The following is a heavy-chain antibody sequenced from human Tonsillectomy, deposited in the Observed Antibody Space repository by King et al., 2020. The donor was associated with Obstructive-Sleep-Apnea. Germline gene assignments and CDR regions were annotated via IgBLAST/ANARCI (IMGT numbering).Heavy chain of an antibody. CDR2: IRHDGSQK. J-gene: IGHJ4*02. V-gene: IGHV3-30*02. CDR3: AKGRFPLGVLAATGGGDY. D-gene: IGHD2-15*01. CDR1: GFTFSSYA. Sequence: VQLVESGGGVVQPGRSLRLSCAASGFTFSSYAMHWVRQAPGKGLEWVAFIRHDGSQKYHANSVKGRFTISRDNSKNTLYLQMNSVRAEDTAVYYCAKGRFPLGVLAATGGGDYWGQGTLVTVSS.